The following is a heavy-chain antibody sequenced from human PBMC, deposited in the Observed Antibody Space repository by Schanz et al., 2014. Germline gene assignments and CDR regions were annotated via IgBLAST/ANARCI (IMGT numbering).Heavy chain of an antibody. V-gene: IGHV3-7*01. CDR1: GFAFSSNW. D-gene: IGHD2-21*02. CDR3: ARPSDSSWYMDV. CDR2: IKEDGSEK. J-gene: IGHJ6*03. Sequence: EVQLVESGGGLVQPGGSLRLSCAGSGFAFSSNWMNWVRQAPGKGLEWVANIKEDGSEKYYVDSVKGRFTISRDNAKNSLYLQMNSLRAEDTAVYYCARPSDSSWYMDVWGKGTTVTVSS.